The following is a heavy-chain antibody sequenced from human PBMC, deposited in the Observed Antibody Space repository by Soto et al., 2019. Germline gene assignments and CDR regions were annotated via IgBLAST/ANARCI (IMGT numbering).Heavy chain of an antibody. CDR1: GFSFSDYY. Sequence: QVHLVESGGGLVRPGGSLRLSCAASGFSFSDYYMCFVRQAPGKGLEWVSYISTSGSTIHYADSVKGRFTISRDNAKNSLYLQMNSLRAEAPAVYFCARGSVRISYELDYWGQGTLVTVSS. CDR3: ARGSVRISYELDY. V-gene: IGHV3-11*01. J-gene: IGHJ4*02. D-gene: IGHD3-10*01. CDR2: ISTSGSTI.